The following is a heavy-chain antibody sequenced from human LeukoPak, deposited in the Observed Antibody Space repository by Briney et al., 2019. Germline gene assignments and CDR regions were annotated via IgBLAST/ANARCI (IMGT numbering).Heavy chain of an antibody. V-gene: IGHV1-8*03. Sequence: ASVKVSCKASGYTFTSYDINWVRQATGQGLERMGWMNPNSGNTGYAQKFQGRVTITRNTSISTAYMELSSLRSEDTAVYYCARDNYVVVVPRPYNWFDPWGQGTLVTVSS. CDR3: ARDNYVVVVPRPYNWFDP. J-gene: IGHJ5*02. D-gene: IGHD2-2*01. CDR1: GYTFTSYD. CDR2: MNPNSGNT.